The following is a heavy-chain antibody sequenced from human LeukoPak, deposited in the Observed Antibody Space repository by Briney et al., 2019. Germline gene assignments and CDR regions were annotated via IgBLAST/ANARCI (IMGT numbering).Heavy chain of an antibody. J-gene: IGHJ4*02. CDR2: IRSEAYGGTT. CDR1: GFTFGDYA. V-gene: IGHV3-49*04. D-gene: IGHD3-3*01. CDR3: TRDSPGYYDFWSGSPFDY. Sequence: GGSLRLSCTASGFTFGDYAMSWVRQAPGKGLEWVGFIRSEAYGGTTEYAASVKGRFTISRDDSKSIAYLQMNSLKTEDTAVYYCTRDSPGYYDFWSGSPFDYWGQGTLVTVSS.